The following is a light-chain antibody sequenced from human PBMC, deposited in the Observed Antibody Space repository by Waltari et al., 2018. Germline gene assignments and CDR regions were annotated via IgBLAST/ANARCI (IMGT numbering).Light chain of an antibody. CDR3: CSYSGSYISYV. Sequence: QSALTQPRSVSGSPGQSVTISCSGTSSDVGGYKYVSWYQQHPGKAPKLMIYEVNKLPPWLPDRFSGSKSGNTASRTISGLQAEDEADYYCCSYSGSYISYVFGTGTQVTVL. J-gene: IGLJ1*01. CDR2: EVN. V-gene: IGLV2-11*01. CDR1: SSDVGGYKY.